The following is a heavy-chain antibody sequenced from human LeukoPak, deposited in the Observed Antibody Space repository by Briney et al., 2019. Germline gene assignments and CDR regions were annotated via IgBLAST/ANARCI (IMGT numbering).Heavy chain of an antibody. CDR1: GFTFRNYL. Sequence: GGSLRLSCAASGFTFRNYLMHWVRQAPGKGLVWVSRINIDETNAYADSVKGRFTISRDNAKNTVYLRMNSLRAEDTAVYFCGRGGDGIDNWGQGTTVIVSS. CDR3: GRGGDGIDN. V-gene: IGHV3-74*01. J-gene: IGHJ3*02. CDR2: INIDETNA.